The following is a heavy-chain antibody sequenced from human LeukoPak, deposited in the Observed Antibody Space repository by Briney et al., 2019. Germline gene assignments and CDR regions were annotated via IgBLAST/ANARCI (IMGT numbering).Heavy chain of an antibody. Sequence: SETLSLTCTVSGGSISSYYWSWIRQPPGKGLEWIGYIYYSGSTNYNPSLKSRVTISVDTSKNQFSLKLSSVTAADTAVYYCARDAYGSGFFDIWGQGTMVTVSS. CDR1: GGSISSYY. V-gene: IGHV4-59*01. CDR3: ARDAYGSGFFDI. CDR2: IYYSGST. D-gene: IGHD3-10*01. J-gene: IGHJ3*02.